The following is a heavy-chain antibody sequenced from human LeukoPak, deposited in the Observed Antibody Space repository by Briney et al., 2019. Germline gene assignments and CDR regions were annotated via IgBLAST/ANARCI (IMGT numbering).Heavy chain of an antibody. CDR1: GFTFSSYG. V-gene: IGHV3-33*01. D-gene: IGHD3-3*01. CDR2: IWYDGSNK. Sequence: GGSLRLSCAASGFTFSSYGMQWVLQAPGKGLEWVAVIWYDGSNKYYADSVKGRFTISRDNSKNTLYLQMNSLRAEDTAVYYCARDRALTYYDFWSGLDYWGQGTLVTVSS. J-gene: IGHJ4*02. CDR3: ARDRALTYYDFWSGLDY.